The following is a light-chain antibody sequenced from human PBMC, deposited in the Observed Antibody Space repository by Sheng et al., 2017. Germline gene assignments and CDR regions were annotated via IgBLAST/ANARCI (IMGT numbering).Light chain of an antibody. Sequence: EIVLTQSPGTLSLSPGERATLSCRASQSVSSSYLAWYQQKPGQAPRLLIYGASVRATGTPARFSGSGSGTEFTLTVSVLQSEDFAVYYCQQYDAWPRTFGQGTEGGN. CDR2: GAS. V-gene: IGKV3D-15*03. CDR1: QSVSSSY. CDR3: QQYDAWPRT. J-gene: IGKJ1*01.